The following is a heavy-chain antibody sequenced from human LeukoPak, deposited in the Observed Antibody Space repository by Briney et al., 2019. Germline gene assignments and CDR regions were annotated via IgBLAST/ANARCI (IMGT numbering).Heavy chain of an antibody. V-gene: IGHV3-11*01. CDR1: GFTFSDSY. J-gene: IGHJ4*02. CDR2: IIRGGSTI. Sequence: GGSLRLSCAASGFTFSDSYMSWIRQAPGKGLEWVSYIIRGGSTIYYADSVKGRFTISRDNAKNSLYLQMNSLRAEDTAVYYCAKASGSYGRYYFDYWGQGTLVTVSS. CDR3: AKASGSYGRYYFDY. D-gene: IGHD1-26*01.